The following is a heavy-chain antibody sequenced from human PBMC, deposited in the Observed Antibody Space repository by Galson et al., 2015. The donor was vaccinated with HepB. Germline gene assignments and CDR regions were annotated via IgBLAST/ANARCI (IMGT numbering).Heavy chain of an antibody. CDR1: GFTFSSYA. CDR2: ISVSGGST. V-gene: IGHV3-23*01. D-gene: IGHD3-16*01. J-gene: IGHJ6*02. Sequence: SLRLSCAASGFTFSSYAMSWVRQAPGKGLEWVSSISVSGGSTNYADSVKGRFTISRDNSKNTLYLQMNSLRAEDTAVYHCAKDYVDGDYYYYVMDVWGQGTTVTVSS. CDR3: AKDYVDGDYYYYVMDV.